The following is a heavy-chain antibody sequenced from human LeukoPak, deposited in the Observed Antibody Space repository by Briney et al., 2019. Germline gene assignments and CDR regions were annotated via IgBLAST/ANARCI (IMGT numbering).Heavy chain of an antibody. J-gene: IGHJ5*02. CDR1: GFTFSSYA. CDR2: ISVTGVGT. D-gene: IGHD6-19*01. V-gene: IGHV3-23*01. Sequence: GGSLRLSCAASGFTFSSYAMSWVRQAPGKGLEWVSTISVTGVGTYCADSVKGRFTISRDKSKNTLLLQMNSLRAEDTAIYYCALREPVAGIPWGQGTLVTVSS. CDR3: ALREPVAGIP.